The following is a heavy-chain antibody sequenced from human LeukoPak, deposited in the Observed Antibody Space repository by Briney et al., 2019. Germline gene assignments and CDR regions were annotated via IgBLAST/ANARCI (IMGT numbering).Heavy chain of an antibody. J-gene: IGHJ4*02. CDR3: ASSRQQGLDN. CDR1: GFTFSGST. Sequence: GGSLRLSCAASGFTFSGSTMHWIRQASGKGLEWVGRIRTKPNNYATTYAASVNGGFTISRDDSKNTAYLQMNSLKIEDTAVYYCASSRQQGLDNWGQGTLVTVSS. CDR2: IRTKPNNYAT. V-gene: IGHV3-73*01. D-gene: IGHD6-13*01.